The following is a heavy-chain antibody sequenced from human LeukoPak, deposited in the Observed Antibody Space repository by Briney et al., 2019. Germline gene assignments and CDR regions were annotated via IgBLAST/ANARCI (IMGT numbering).Heavy chain of an antibody. Sequence: SETLSLTCTVSGGSISSYYWSWIRQPPGKGLEWIGYIYYSGSTNYNPSLKSRVTISVDTSKNQFSLKLSSVTAADMAVYYCARDLYGDYFLDVWGQGTTVTVSS. CDR3: ARDLYGDYFLDV. V-gene: IGHV4-59*01. CDR1: GGSISSYY. D-gene: IGHD4-17*01. CDR2: IYYSGST. J-gene: IGHJ6*03.